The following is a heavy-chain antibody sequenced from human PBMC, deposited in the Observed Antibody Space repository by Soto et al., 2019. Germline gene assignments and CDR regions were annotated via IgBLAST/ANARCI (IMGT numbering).Heavy chain of an antibody. J-gene: IGHJ4*02. Sequence: VQLVESGGGVVQPGRSLRLSCAASGFTFSDYAMHWVRQAPGKGLEWVAVVSHDGRNTHYADSVKGRFTISRESSKNKVSLEMTSLSAEDTAVYYCAKGGRQWLVTSDFNYWGQGALVTVSS. CDR1: GFTFSDYA. D-gene: IGHD6-19*01. V-gene: IGHV3-30*18. CDR3: AKGGRQWLVTSDFNY. CDR2: VSHDGRNT.